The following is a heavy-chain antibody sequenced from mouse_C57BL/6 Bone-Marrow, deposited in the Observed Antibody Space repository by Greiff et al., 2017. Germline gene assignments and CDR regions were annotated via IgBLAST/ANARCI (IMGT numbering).Heavy chain of an antibody. CDR3: ARERYYGKDWYFDV. D-gene: IGHD1-1*01. Sequence: QVQLQQPGAELVKPGASVKLSCKASGYTFTSYWMHWVKQRPGQGLEWIGMIHPNSGSTNYNEKFKSKATLTVDKSSSTAYMQLSSLTSEDSAVYYCARERYYGKDWYFDVWGTGTTVTVSS. J-gene: IGHJ1*03. V-gene: IGHV1-64*01. CDR2: IHPNSGST. CDR1: GYTFTSYW.